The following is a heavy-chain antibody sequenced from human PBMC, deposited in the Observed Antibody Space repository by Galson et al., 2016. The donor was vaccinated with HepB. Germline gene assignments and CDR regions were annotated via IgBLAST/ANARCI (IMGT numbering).Heavy chain of an antibody. Sequence: SLRLSCACSGFNVKVYAVHWVRQAPGKGLEWLGLIAYEGGHNYYADSVKGRFTISRDNSKNTLYLQMNSLRAEDTAVYYCAKEGDNDFCLHYWGQGTLVTVSS. CDR1: GFNVKVYA. D-gene: IGHD3-3*01. V-gene: IGHV3-30*04. CDR3: AKEGDNDFCLHY. J-gene: IGHJ4*01. CDR2: IAYEGGHN.